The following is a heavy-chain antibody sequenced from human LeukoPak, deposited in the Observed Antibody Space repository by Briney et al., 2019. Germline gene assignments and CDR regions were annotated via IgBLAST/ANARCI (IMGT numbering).Heavy chain of an antibody. D-gene: IGHD1-26*01. CDR3: ARGETFHSRWELLYYFDY. Sequence: ASVKVSCKASGYTFTGYYMHWVRQAPGQGLEWMGWINPNSGGTNYAQKFQGWVTMTRDTSISTAYMELSRLRSDDTAVYYCARGETFHSRWELLYYFDYWGQGTLVTVSS. CDR1: GYTFTGYY. V-gene: IGHV1-2*04. J-gene: IGHJ4*02. CDR2: INPNSGGT.